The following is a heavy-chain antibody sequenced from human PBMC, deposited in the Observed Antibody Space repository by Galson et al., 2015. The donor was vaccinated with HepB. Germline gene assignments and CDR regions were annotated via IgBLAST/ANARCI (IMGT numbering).Heavy chain of an antibody. CDR1: GFTISNYW. D-gene: IGHD1-26*01. V-gene: IGHV3-7*01. CDR2: VRPDGGTK. Sequence: SLRLSCAASGFTISNYWMSWVRQAPGKGLEWVANVRPDGGTKYYVASVKGRFTISRDNVKNSLFLQVDSLRAEDTAAYYCARLGVGATGGRDAFDIWGQGTMVTVSS. J-gene: IGHJ3*02. CDR3: ARLGVGATGGRDAFDI.